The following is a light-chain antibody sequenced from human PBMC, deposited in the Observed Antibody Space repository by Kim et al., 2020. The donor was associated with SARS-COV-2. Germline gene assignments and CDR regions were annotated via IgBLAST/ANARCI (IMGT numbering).Light chain of an antibody. CDR1: SSDVGGYND. J-gene: IGLJ2*01. CDR3: SSYAGSNNLGV. V-gene: IGLV2-8*01. Sequence: QSVSISCTGTSSDVGGYNDVSGYQQHPGKAPKLMIYEVSKRPSGVPDRFSGSKSGNTASLTVSGLQAEDEADYYCSSYAGSNNLGVFGGGTQLTVL. CDR2: EVS.